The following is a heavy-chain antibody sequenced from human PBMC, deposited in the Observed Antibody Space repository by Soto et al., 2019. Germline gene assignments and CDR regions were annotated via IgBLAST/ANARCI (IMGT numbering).Heavy chain of an antibody. Sequence: SETLSLTCAVYGGSFSGYYWSWIRQPPGKGLEWIGEINHSGSTNYNPSLKSRVTISVDTSKNQFSLKLSSVTAADTAVYYCARGRRGWYSRPYYFDYWGQGTLVTV. CDR1: GGSFSGYY. V-gene: IGHV4-34*01. J-gene: IGHJ4*02. D-gene: IGHD6-19*01. CDR2: INHSGST. CDR3: ARGRRGWYSRPYYFDY.